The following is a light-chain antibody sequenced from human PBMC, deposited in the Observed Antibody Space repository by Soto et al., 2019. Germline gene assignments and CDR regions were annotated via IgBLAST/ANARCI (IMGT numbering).Light chain of an antibody. J-gene: IGLJ7*01. Sequence: QSVLTQPPSVSGAPGQRVTISCSGSSSNIGAGYDVHWYQQRPGTAPKLLIFGNFNRPSGVPDRFSGSKSGTSASLAISGLQSEDEADYYCATWDDSLNAAVFGGGTQLTVL. CDR3: ATWDDSLNAAV. CDR1: SSNIGAGYD. V-gene: IGLV1-40*01. CDR2: GNF.